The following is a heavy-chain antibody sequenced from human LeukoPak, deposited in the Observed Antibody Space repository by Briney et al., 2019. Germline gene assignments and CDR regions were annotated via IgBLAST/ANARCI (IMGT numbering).Heavy chain of an antibody. D-gene: IGHD3-10*01. V-gene: IGHV3-66*01. CDR2: IYSGGST. Sequence: GGSLRLSCAASGFTVSSNYMSWVRQAPGKGLEWVSVIYSGGSTYYADSVKGRFTISRDNSKNTLYLQMNSLRAEDTAVYYCARAFYGSGSSNFDYWGQGTLVTVSS. CDR1: GFTVSSNY. J-gene: IGHJ4*02. CDR3: ARAFYGSGSSNFDY.